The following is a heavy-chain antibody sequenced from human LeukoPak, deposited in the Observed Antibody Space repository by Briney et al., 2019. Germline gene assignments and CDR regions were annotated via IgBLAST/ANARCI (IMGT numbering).Heavy chain of an antibody. CDR2: ISSSSSYM. Sequence: PGGSLRLSCAASGFTFSSYSMNWVRQAPGKGLEWVSSISSSSSYMYYADSVKGRFTISRDNAKNSLYLQMNSLRAEDTAVYYCARDLRALDAFDIWGQGTMVTVSS. J-gene: IGHJ3*02. CDR3: ARDLRALDAFDI. CDR1: GFTFSSYS. V-gene: IGHV3-21*01.